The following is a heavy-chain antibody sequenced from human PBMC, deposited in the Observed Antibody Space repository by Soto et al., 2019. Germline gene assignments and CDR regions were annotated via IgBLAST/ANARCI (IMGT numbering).Heavy chain of an antibody. D-gene: IGHD3-3*01. V-gene: IGHV3-7*03. J-gene: IGHJ4*02. CDR3: ARVEWLPYSFDF. Sequence: GGSLRLSCAAPGFTFSSYWMSWVRQAPGKGLEWVANIKQDGSEKYYVDSVKGRFSISRDNAKNSLYLQMNSLRAEDTAVYYCARVEWLPYSFDFCGQGTLVTVSS. CDR1: GFTFSSYW. CDR2: IKQDGSEK.